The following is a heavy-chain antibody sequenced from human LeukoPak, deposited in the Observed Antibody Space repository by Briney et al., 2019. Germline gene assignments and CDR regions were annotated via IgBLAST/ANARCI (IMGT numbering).Heavy chain of an antibody. D-gene: IGHD2-15*01. CDR3: ANGDGRVAALDY. CDR1: GFTFSSYA. V-gene: IGHV3-23*01. Sequence: PGGSLRLSCAASGFTFSSYAMSWVRQAPGKGLEWVSGITGGGGSTYYADSVKGRFTISRDNSKNTLYLQMNSLRAEDMAVYYCANGDGRVAALDYWGQGTLVTVSS. CDR2: ITGGGGST. J-gene: IGHJ4*02.